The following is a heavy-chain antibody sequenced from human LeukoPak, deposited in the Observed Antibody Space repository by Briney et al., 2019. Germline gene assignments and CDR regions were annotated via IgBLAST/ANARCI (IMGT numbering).Heavy chain of an antibody. Sequence: ASVKVSCKASGYTFTSYYMHWVRQAPGQGLEWMGIINPSGGSTSYAQKFQGRVTMTRDMSTSTVYMELSSLRSEDTAVYHCARSDGGGAFDIWGQGTMVTVSS. J-gene: IGHJ3*02. V-gene: IGHV1-46*01. CDR2: INPSGGST. D-gene: IGHD1-26*01. CDR1: GYTFTSYY. CDR3: ARSDGGGAFDI.